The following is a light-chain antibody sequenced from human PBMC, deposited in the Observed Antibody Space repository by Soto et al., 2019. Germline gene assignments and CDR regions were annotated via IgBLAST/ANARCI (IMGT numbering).Light chain of an antibody. CDR2: DTS. V-gene: IGKV3-11*01. J-gene: IGKJ1*01. Sequence: EIVLTQSPGTLSLSPCERATLSCRASHSLDSYLAWYQKKPGQAPRLLIYDTSNRASGIPARFSGSGSGTDFTLTISSLEPEDSAVYYCLHRSNWPTFGQGTKVDIK. CDR3: LHRSNWPT. CDR1: HSLDSY.